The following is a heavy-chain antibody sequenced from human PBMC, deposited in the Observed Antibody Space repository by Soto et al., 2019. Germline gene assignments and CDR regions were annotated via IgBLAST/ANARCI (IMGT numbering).Heavy chain of an antibody. CDR3: ARAQGWLVGGLGNNYYYYGMDV. CDR2: IIPILGIA. D-gene: IGHD6-19*01. CDR1: GGTFSSYT. Sequence: QVQLVQSGAEVKKPGSSVKVSCKASGGTFSSYTISWVRQAPGQGLEWMGRIIPILGIANYAQKFQGRVTITADKSTSTAYMELSSLRSEDTAVYYCARAQGWLVGGLGNNYYYYGMDVWGQGTTVTVSS. V-gene: IGHV1-69*02. J-gene: IGHJ6*02.